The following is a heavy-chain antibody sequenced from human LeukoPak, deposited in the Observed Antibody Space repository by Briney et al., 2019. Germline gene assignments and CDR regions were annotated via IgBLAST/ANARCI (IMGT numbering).Heavy chain of an antibody. Sequence: SETLSLTCAVYGGSFSGYYWSWIRQPPGKGLEWIGYIYYSGSTNYNPSLKSRVTISVDTSKNQFSLKLSSVTAADTAVYYCARSSLCGGDCYPDYWGQGTLVTVSS. CDR2: IYYSGST. D-gene: IGHD2-21*02. CDR3: ARSSLCGGDCYPDY. V-gene: IGHV4-59*01. J-gene: IGHJ4*02. CDR1: GGSFSGYY.